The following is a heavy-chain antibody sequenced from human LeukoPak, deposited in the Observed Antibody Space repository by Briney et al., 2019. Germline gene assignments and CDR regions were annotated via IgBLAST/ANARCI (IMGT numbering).Heavy chain of an antibody. CDR2: ISSSSSTI. J-gene: IGHJ6*03. V-gene: IGHV3-48*01. CDR1: GFTFSSYS. D-gene: IGHD3-22*01. CDR3: ARARSYDSRGYYNTYMDV. Sequence: QPGGSLRLSCAASGFTFSSYSMNWVRQAPGKGLEWVSYISSSSSTIYYADSVKGRFTISRDNAKNSLYLQMNSLRAEDTAVYYCARARSYDSRGYYNTYMDVWGKGTTVTVSS.